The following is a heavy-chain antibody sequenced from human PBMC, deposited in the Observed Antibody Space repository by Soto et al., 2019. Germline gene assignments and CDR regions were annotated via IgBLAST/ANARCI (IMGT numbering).Heavy chain of an antibody. CDR1: GGSISSYY. CDR3: VASLAASGLNWLDP. CDR2: IYYSGST. Sequence: PSDTLSLTCTVSGGSISSYYWSWIRQPPGKGLEWIGYIYYSGSTDYNPSLKSRVTMSVDASKNQFSLRLTSMTAADTAVYYCVASLAASGLNWLDPWGRGTLVTVSS. V-gene: IGHV4-59*12. D-gene: IGHD6-13*01. J-gene: IGHJ5*02.